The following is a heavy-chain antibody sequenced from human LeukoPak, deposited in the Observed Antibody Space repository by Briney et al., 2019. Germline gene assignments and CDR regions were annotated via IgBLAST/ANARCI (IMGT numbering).Heavy chain of an antibody. CDR1: GYSFTNYW. J-gene: IGHJ4*02. CDR3: ATYYYDSSGYYPYFDY. CDR2: IYPGDSDT. D-gene: IGHD3-22*01. V-gene: IGHV5-51*01. Sequence: GESLKISCKGSGYSFTNYWIGCVRQMPGKGLEWMGIIYPGDSDTRYSPSFQGQVTISADKSISTAYLQWSSLKASDTAMYYCATYYYDSSGYYPYFDYWGQGTLVTVSS.